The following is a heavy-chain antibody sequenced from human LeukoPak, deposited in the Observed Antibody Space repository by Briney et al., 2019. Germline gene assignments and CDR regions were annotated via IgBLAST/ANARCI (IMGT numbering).Heavy chain of an antibody. CDR2: ISGSGGST. CDR3: AKDRPAYCGGDCYSRFDY. Sequence: GSLILSCAASGFTFSSYAMSWVRQAPGKGLEWVSAISGSGGSTYYADSVKSRFTISRDNSKNTLYLQMNSLRAEDTAVYYCAKDRPAYCGGDCYSRFDYWGQGTLVTVSS. V-gene: IGHV3-23*01. J-gene: IGHJ4*02. D-gene: IGHD2-21*02. CDR1: GFTFSSYA.